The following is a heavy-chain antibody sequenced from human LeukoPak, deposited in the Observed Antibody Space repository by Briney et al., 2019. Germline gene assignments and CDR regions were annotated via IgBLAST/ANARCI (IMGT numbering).Heavy chain of an antibody. D-gene: IGHD2-2*02. Sequence: PSETLSLTCTVSGGSISSYYWSWIRQPPGKGLGWIGYIYYSGSTNYNPSLKSRVTISVDTSKNQFSLKLSSVTAADTAVYYCARVSHPPRGYCSSTSCYTHIEYFQHWGQGTLVTVSS. J-gene: IGHJ1*01. CDR3: ARVSHPPRGYCSSTSCYTHIEYFQH. V-gene: IGHV4-59*01. CDR1: GGSISSYY. CDR2: IYYSGST.